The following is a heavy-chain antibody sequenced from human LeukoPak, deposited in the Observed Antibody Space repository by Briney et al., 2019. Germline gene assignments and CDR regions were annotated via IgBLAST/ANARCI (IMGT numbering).Heavy chain of an antibody. V-gene: IGHV5-51*01. Sequence: GESLKISCKGSGYIFASYWIDWVRQMPGKGLEWMGVIYPGDSDTRYSPSFQGQVTISADKSISTAYLQWSSLKASDTAMYYCARHRTDYGDHYYFYYMDVWGKGTTVTVSS. CDR1: GYIFASYW. CDR2: IYPGDSDT. J-gene: IGHJ6*03. D-gene: IGHD4-17*01. CDR3: ARHRTDYGDHYYFYYMDV.